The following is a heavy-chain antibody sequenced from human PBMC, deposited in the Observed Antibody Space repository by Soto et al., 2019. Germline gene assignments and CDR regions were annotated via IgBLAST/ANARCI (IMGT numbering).Heavy chain of an antibody. V-gene: IGHV3-64*01. Sequence: EVQLVEYAGDLVQPGRSLRLSCAAAGFTISSYAMHWVRQAPGKGLEYVSTINRNGGSTYYANSVKGRFTISRDNSKITLYLQMGSLRAEDMAVYYCARGGSDYYFDYWGQGTLVTVSS. D-gene: IGHD2-21*02. CDR3: ARGGSDYYFDY. J-gene: IGHJ4*02. CDR2: INRNGGST. CDR1: GFTISSYA.